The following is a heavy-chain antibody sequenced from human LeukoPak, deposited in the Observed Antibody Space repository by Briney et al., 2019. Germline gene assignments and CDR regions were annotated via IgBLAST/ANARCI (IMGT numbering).Heavy chain of an antibody. Sequence: GGSLRLSCAASGFTFSNAWMSWVRQAPGKGLEWVGRNKSKTDGGTTDYAAPVKGRFTISRDDSKNTLYLQMNSLKTEDTAVYYCTTGCSSTTCYPNYAPRDYWGQGTLVTVSS. CDR2: NKSKTDGGTT. CDR1: GFTFSNAW. CDR3: TTGCSSTTCYPNYAPRDY. J-gene: IGHJ4*02. D-gene: IGHD2-2*01. V-gene: IGHV3-15*01.